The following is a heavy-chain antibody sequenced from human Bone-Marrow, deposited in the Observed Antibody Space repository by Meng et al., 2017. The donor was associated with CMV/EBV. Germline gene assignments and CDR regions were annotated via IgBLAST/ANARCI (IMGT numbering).Heavy chain of an antibody. CDR2: INPNSGGT. CDR1: GTPFTGYS. Sequence: VQLVHSGAEVKKPGASVKVSCKASGTPFTGYSMHWVLQAPGQGLEWMGWINPNSGGTNYAQKFQGRVTMTRDTSISTAYMELSRLRSDDTAVYYCARDPISGDSSGTDYWGQGTLVTVSS. CDR3: ARDPISGDSSGTDY. J-gene: IGHJ4*02. V-gene: IGHV1-2*02. D-gene: IGHD3-22*01.